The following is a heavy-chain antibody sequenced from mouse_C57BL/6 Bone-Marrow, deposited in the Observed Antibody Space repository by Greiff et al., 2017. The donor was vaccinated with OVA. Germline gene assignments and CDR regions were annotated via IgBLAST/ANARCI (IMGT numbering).Heavy chain of an antibody. D-gene: IGHD1-1*01. J-gene: IGHJ4*01. CDR3: ARGEGYYYGYYYAMDY. V-gene: IGHV1-75*01. CDR1: GYTFTDYY. Sequence: VQLQQSGPELVKPGASVKISCKASGYTFTDYYINWVKQRPGQGLEWIGWIFPGSGSTYYNEKFKGKATLTVDKSSSTAYMLLSSLTSVDSAVYFCARGEGYYYGYYYAMDYWGQGTSVTVSS. CDR2: IFPGSGST.